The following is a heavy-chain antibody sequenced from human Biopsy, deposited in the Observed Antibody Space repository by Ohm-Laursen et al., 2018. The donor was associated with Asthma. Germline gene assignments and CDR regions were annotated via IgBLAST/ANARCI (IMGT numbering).Heavy chain of an antibody. J-gene: IGHJ4*02. CDR1: GFTFSNYG. Sequence: SLRLSCAASGFTFSNYGMHWVRQAPGKGLEWVALISSDVREWYADSVKGRFTISRDNSKNTLDLQMSSLRGDDTAVYYCVRWRSGYPDHYSDFWGLGTLVTVSS. D-gene: IGHD2-21*01. CDR3: VRWRSGYPDHYSDF. CDR2: ISSDVRE. V-gene: IGHV3-30*03.